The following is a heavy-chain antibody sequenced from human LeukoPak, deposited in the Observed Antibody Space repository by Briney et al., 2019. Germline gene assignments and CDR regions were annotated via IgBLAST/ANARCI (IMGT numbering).Heavy chain of an antibody. D-gene: IGHD3-22*01. Sequence: PGGSLRLSCAAAGFTFSSYAMSWVRQAPGKGLEWVSAISGSGGSTYYADSVKGRFTISRDNSKNTLYLQMNSLRAGDTAVYYRARGPGDYYDNLFDYWGQGTLVTVSS. J-gene: IGHJ4*02. CDR3: ARGPGDYYDNLFDY. CDR1: GFTFSSYA. V-gene: IGHV3-23*01. CDR2: ISGSGGST.